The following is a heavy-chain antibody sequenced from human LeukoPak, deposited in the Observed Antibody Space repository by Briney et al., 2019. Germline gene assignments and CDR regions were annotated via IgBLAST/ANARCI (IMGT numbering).Heavy chain of an antibody. Sequence: GGSLRLSCAASGFVYSAFWMSWVRQAPGKGLEWVANIKQDGSEKYYEDSVKGRFTISRDNARNTLFLQMDSLRAEDTAVYYCARESVRRISMRSKGFFDYWGRGTRVTVSS. V-gene: IGHV3-7*01. D-gene: IGHD3-22*01. CDR3: ARESVRRISMRSKGFFDY. CDR2: IKQDGSEK. J-gene: IGHJ4*02. CDR1: GFVYSAFW.